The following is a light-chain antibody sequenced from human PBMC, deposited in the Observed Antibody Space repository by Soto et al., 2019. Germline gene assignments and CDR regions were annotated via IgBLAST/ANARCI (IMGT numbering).Light chain of an antibody. V-gene: IGKV3-20*01. CDR2: DAS. J-gene: IGKJ4*01. Sequence: EIVLTQSPGTLSLSPGERATLSCRASQSVSSSYLAWYQQKPGQAPRLLIYDASSRATGIPDRFSGSGSGTDFTLTISILEPEDFALYYCQQYGSSFTFGGGNKGEIK. CDR1: QSVSSSY. CDR3: QQYGSSFT.